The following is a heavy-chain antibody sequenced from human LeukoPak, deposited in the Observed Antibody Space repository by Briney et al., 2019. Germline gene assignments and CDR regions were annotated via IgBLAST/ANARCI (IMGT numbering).Heavy chain of an antibody. CDR1: GFTFSSYE. V-gene: IGHV3-48*03. Sequence: GGSPRLSCAASGFTFSSYEMNWVRQAPGKGLEWVSYISSSGSTIYYADSGKGRLTISRDDSKNTLYLQMNSLRAEDTAVYYCAKKLGPSAHYYYYMDVWGKGTTVTVSS. CDR2: ISSSGSTI. J-gene: IGHJ6*03. CDR3: AKKLGPSAHYYYYMDV. D-gene: IGHD7-27*01.